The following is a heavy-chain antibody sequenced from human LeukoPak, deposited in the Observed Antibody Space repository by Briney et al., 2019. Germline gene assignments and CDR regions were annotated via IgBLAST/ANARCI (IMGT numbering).Heavy chain of an antibody. V-gene: IGHV4-39*07. CDR1: GGSISSSSYY. CDR2: IYYSGST. J-gene: IGHJ4*02. D-gene: IGHD6-19*01. CDR3: ARAQGVAVGY. Sequence: PSETLSLTCTVSGGSISSSSYYWGWIRQPPGKGLEWIGSIYYSGSTYYNPSLKSRVTISVDTSKNQFSLKLSSVTAADTAVYYCARAQGVAVGYWGQGTLVTVSS.